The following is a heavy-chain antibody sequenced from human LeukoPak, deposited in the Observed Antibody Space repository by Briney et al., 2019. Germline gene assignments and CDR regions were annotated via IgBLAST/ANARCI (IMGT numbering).Heavy chain of an antibody. CDR2: MNPNSGNT. V-gene: IGHV1-8*01. J-gene: IGHJ4*02. CDR3: ASFAGTSCQQKCDN. CDR1: GYTFTSYD. Sequence: ASLKVSCKASGYTFTSYDINWVRQATGQGLEWMGWMNPNSGNTGYVQKFQGRDTLTRHTSISTAYTELSSMRSEYTAVYYCASFAGTSCQQKCDNWGQGTLVTVSS. D-gene: IGHD2-2*01.